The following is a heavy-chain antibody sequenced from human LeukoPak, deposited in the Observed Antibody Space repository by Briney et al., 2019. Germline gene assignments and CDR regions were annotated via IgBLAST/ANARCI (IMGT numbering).Heavy chain of an antibody. D-gene: IGHD5-12*01. Sequence: SVKVSCKASGGTFSSYAITWVRQAPGQGLEWMGRIIPILGIANYARKFQGRVTIIADKYTSTAYMELSSLRSEDTAVYYCARDLYSGHEGNAFDIWGQGTMVTVSS. V-gene: IGHV1-69*04. CDR2: IIPILGIA. CDR3: ARDLYSGHEGNAFDI. CDR1: GGTFSSYA. J-gene: IGHJ3*02.